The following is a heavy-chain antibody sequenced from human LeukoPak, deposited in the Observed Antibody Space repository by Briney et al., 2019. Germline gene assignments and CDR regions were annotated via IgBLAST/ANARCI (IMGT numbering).Heavy chain of an antibody. D-gene: IGHD1-26*01. CDR2: IIPILGIA. CDR3: ALRGSYYRYNWFDP. CDR1: GGTFSSYT. Sequence: SVKVSCKASGGTFSSYTISWVRQAPGQGLELMGRIIPILGIANYAQKFQGRVTITADKSTSTAYMELSSLRSEDTAVYYCALRGSYYRYNWFDPWGQGTLVTVSS. J-gene: IGHJ5*02. V-gene: IGHV1-69*02.